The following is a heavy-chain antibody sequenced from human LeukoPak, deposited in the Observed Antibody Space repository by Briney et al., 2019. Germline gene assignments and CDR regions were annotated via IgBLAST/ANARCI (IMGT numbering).Heavy chain of an antibody. V-gene: IGHV4-61*02. D-gene: IGHD2-2*02. J-gene: IGHJ5*02. CDR2: IYTSGST. CDR3: ARGIVVVPAAIEWFDP. Sequence: SETLSLTCTVSGGSISSGSYYWSWIRQPAGTGLECIGRIYTSGSTNYNPSLKSRVTISVDTSKNQFSLKLSSVTAADTAVYYCARGIVVVPAAIEWFDPWGQGTLVTVSS. CDR1: GGSISSGSYY.